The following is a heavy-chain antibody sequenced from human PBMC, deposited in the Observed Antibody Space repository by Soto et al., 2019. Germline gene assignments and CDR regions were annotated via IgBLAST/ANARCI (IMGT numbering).Heavy chain of an antibody. V-gene: IGHV1-46*01. CDR3: AKDRGIAAAGLAYGMDV. J-gene: IGHJ6*02. D-gene: IGHD6-13*01. Sequence: ASVKVSCKASGYTFTSYYMHWVRQAPGQGLEWMGIINPSGGSTSYAQKFQGRVTMTRDTSTSTVYMELSSLRSEDTAVYYCAKDRGIAAAGLAYGMDVWGQGTTVTVSS. CDR1: GYTFTSYY. CDR2: INPSGGST.